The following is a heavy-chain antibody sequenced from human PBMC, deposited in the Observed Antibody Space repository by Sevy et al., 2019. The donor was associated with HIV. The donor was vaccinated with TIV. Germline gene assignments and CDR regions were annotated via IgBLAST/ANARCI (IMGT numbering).Heavy chain of an antibody. CDR2: IWNDGSNK. V-gene: IGHV3-33*01. Sequence: GGSLRLSCAASGFTFSNYGMHWVRQAPGKGLEWVAVIWNDGSNKYYADSVKGRFTISRDNSKNTLYLQMNSLRVEDTAVYFCARGGDFNDRSAKRDFDNWGQGTLATVSS. J-gene: IGHJ4*02. CDR1: GFTFSNYG. CDR3: ARGGDFNDRSAKRDFDN. D-gene: IGHD3-22*01.